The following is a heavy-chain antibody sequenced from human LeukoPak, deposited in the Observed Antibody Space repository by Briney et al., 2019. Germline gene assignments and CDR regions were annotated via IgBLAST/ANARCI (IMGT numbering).Heavy chain of an antibody. CDR2: VYYSGST. D-gene: IGHD3-3*01. CDR1: GGSVSSGSYY. CDR3: ARTYYDFWSGYSHYFDY. V-gene: IGHV4-61*01. Sequence: SETLSLTCTVSGGSVSSGSYYWSWIRQPPGKGLEWIGYVYYSGSTNYNPSLKSRVTISVDTSKNQFSLKLSSVTAADTAVYYCARTYYDFWSGYSHYFDYWGQGTLVTVSS. J-gene: IGHJ4*02.